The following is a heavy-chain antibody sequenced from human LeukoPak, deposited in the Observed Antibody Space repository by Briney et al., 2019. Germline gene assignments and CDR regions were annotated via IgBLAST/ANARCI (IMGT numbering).Heavy chain of an antibody. CDR1: GYSISSDCY. D-gene: IGHD6-6*01. J-gene: IGHJ5*02. Sequence: SETLSLTCIVSGYSISSDCYWGWIRQPPGKGLEWIGSVYHTGSTYYNPSLKSRVTISADTSKNQFPLKLSSVTAADTAVYYCARESSSSTYNWFDPWGQGTLVTVSS. CDR2: VYHTGST. CDR3: ARESSSSTYNWFDP. V-gene: IGHV4-38-2*02.